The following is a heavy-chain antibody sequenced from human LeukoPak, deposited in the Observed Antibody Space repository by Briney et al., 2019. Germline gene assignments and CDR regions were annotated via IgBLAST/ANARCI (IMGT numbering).Heavy chain of an antibody. Sequence: SGGSLRLSCAASGFTFSSYGMHWVRQAPGKGLEWVAVIWYDGSNKYYADFVKGRFTISRDNSKNTLYLQMNSLRAEDTAVYYCARGTVRGAYYFDYWGQGTLVTVSS. D-gene: IGHD3-10*01. V-gene: IGHV3-33*01. CDR1: GFTFSSYG. J-gene: IGHJ4*02. CDR2: IWYDGSNK. CDR3: ARGTVRGAYYFDY.